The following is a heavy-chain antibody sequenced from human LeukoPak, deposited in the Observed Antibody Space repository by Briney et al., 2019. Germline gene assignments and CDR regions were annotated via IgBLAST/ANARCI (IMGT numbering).Heavy chain of an antibody. Sequence: EASVKVSCKASGGTFSSYAISWVRQAPGQGLEWMGRIIPILGIANYAQKFQGRVTITADKSTSTAYMELSSLRSEDTAVYYCARKTTVVTENNWFDPWGQGTLVTVSS. CDR1: GGTFSSYA. V-gene: IGHV1-69*04. CDR3: ARKTTVVTENNWFDP. D-gene: IGHD4-23*01. J-gene: IGHJ5*02. CDR2: IIPILGIA.